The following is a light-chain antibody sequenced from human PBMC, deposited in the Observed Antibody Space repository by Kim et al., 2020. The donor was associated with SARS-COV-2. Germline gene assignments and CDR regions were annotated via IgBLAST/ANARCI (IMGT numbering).Light chain of an antibody. CDR3: QQYGSSPLT. J-gene: IGKJ4*01. CDR1: QSVSSSY. Sequence: EIVLTQSPGTLSLSPGERATLSYRASQSVSSSYLAWHQQKPGQAPRLLIYGASSRATGIPDRFSGSGSGTDFTLTISRLEPEDFAVYYCQQYGSSPLTFGGGTKVDIK. V-gene: IGKV3-20*01. CDR2: GAS.